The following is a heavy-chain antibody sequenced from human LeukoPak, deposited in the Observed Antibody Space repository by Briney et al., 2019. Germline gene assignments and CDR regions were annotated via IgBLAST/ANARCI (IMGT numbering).Heavy chain of an antibody. CDR2: INAGNGNT. CDR1: GYTFTSYA. J-gene: IGHJ5*02. V-gene: IGHV1-3*01. CDR3: AREQQLNWFDP. D-gene: IGHD6-13*01. Sequence: ASVKVSCRASGYTFTSYAMHWVRQAPGQRLEWMGWINAGNGNTKYSQKFQGRVTITRDTSASTAYMELSSLRSADTAVYYCAREQQLNWFDPWGQGTLVTVSS.